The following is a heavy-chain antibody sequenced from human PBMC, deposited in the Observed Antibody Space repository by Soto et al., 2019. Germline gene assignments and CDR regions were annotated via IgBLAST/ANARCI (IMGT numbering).Heavy chain of an antibody. CDR3: ARGEDIVVVVAATHKTLYGMDV. Sequence: SETLSLTCTVSGGSISSGDYYWSWIRQPPGKGLEWIGYIYYSGSTYYNPSLKSRVTISVDTSKNQFSLKLSSVTAADTAVYYCARGEDIVVVVAATHKTLYGMDVWGQGTTVTVSS. CDR1: GGSISSGDYY. V-gene: IGHV4-30-4*01. D-gene: IGHD2-15*01. J-gene: IGHJ6*02. CDR2: IYYSGST.